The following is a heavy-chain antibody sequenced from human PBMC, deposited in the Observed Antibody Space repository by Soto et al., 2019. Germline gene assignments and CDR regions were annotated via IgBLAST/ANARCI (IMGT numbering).Heavy chain of an antibody. D-gene: IGHD1-7*01. J-gene: IGHJ5*02. CDR3: ARVARNWNFLFGWFDP. Sequence: PGGSLRLCCAASGFTFSSYAMHWVRQAPGKGLEYVSAISSNGGSTYYANSVKGRFTISRDNSKNTLYLQMGSLRAEDMAVYYCARVARNWNFLFGWFDPWGQGTLVTVSS. V-gene: IGHV3-64*01. CDR2: ISSNGGST. CDR1: GFTFSSYA.